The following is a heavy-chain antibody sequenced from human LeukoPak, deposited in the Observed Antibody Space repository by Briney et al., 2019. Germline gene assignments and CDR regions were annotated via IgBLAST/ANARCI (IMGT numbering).Heavy chain of an antibody. D-gene: IGHD3-10*01. J-gene: IGHJ6*03. CDR3: AKKKALRGYSLRVTMVRGVLGADYMDV. CDR1: GFTFSSYA. Sequence: PGRSLRLSCAASGFTFSSYAMHWVRQAPGKGLEWVAVISYDGSNKYYADSVKGRFTISRDNSKNTLYLQMNSLRAEDTAVYYCAKKKALRGYSLRVTMVRGVLGADYMDVWGKGTTVTVSS. CDR2: ISYDGSNK. V-gene: IGHV3-30*04.